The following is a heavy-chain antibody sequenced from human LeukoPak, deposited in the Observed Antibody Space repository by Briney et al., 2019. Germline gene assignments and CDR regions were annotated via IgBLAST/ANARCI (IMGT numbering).Heavy chain of an antibody. Sequence: ASVKVSCKASGYTFTSCDINWVRQAPGQGLEWMGWISGYSGNSNYAQKFQGRVTMTTDTSTSTAYMELRSLRSDDTAVYYCARDPTYYDSSGFPFDYWGQGTLVTVSS. D-gene: IGHD3-22*01. J-gene: IGHJ4*02. V-gene: IGHV1-18*01. CDR2: ISGYSGNS. CDR3: ARDPTYYDSSGFPFDY. CDR1: GYTFTSCD.